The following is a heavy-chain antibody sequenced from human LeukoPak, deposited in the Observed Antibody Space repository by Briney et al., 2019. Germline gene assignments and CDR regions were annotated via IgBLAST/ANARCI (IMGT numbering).Heavy chain of an antibody. CDR3: ASSEQWLDRIDY. V-gene: IGHV3-23*01. CDR2: ISGSAGST. J-gene: IGHJ4*02. D-gene: IGHD6-19*01. CDR1: GFTCSTYA. Sequence: GGYLRLSCAASGFTCSTYAMSWVRQAPGKGLEGVSAISGSAGSTYYADSVKGRITISRDNSKNTLYLQMNSLRAEDTAVYYCASSEQWLDRIDYWGQGTLVTVSS.